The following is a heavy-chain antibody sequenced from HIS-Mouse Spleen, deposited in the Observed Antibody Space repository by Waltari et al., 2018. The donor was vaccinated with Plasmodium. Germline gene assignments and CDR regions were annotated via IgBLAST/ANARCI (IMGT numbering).Heavy chain of an antibody. Sequence: EVQLLESGGGLFQPGGSLRLSCAASGFTFGTNSMTWVRQAPGKGLEWVSVIYSGGSTYYADSVKGRFTISRDNSKNTLYLQMNSLRAEDTAVYYCARGMKSSSSAFDIWGQGTMVTVSS. CDR3: ARGMKSSSSAFDI. J-gene: IGHJ3*02. CDR1: GFTFGTNS. D-gene: IGHD6-6*01. CDR2: IYSGGST. V-gene: IGHV3-53*01.